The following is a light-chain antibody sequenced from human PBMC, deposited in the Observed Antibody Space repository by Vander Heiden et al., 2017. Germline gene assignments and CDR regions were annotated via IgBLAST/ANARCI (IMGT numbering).Light chain of an antibody. CDR2: AAS. CDR1: QSTRSS. Sequence: DIQMTQSPSSLSASVGDRVTIACRASQSTRSSLNWYQQKPGKAPKLLIYAASSLQSGVPSRFSGSGSATDFTLTIRGLQPEDFATYYCQQSDSTPLTFGQGTKVEIK. CDR3: QQSDSTPLT. V-gene: IGKV1-39*01. J-gene: IGKJ1*01.